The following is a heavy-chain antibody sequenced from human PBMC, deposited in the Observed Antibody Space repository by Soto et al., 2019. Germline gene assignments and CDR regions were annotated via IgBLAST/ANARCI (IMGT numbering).Heavy chain of an antibody. CDR3: ASRLFTFGGVIVTSVLDAFDI. V-gene: IGHV4-39*01. Sequence: WETLSLTCTVSGGSISSSSYYWGWIRQPPGKGLEWIGSIYYSGSTYYNPSLKSRVTISVDTSKNQFSLKLSSVTAADTAVYYCASRLFTFGGVIVTSVLDAFDIWGQGTMVTVSS. D-gene: IGHD3-16*02. J-gene: IGHJ3*02. CDR1: GGSISSSSYY. CDR2: IYYSGST.